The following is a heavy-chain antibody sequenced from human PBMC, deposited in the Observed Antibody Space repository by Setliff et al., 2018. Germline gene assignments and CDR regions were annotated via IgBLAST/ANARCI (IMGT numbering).Heavy chain of an antibody. Sequence: SETLSLTCTVSGGSISSGDYYWSWIRQPPGKGLEWIREINHSGSTNYNPSLKSRVTISVDTSKNQFSLKLSSVTAADTALYYCTVYNTGSSKDHYWGQGTPVTVSS. V-gene: IGHV4-61*08. CDR1: GGSISSGDYY. CDR3: TVYNTGSSKDHY. J-gene: IGHJ4*02. D-gene: IGHD2-8*02. CDR2: INHSGST.